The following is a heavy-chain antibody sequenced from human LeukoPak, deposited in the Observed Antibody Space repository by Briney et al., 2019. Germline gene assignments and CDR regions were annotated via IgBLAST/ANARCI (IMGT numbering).Heavy chain of an antibody. CDR3: ARVDTAMAYFDY. J-gene: IGHJ4*02. D-gene: IGHD5-18*01. V-gene: IGHV1-3*01. Sequence: KFQGRVTITRDTSASTAYMELSSLRSEDTAVYYCARVDTAMAYFDYWGQGTLVTVSS.